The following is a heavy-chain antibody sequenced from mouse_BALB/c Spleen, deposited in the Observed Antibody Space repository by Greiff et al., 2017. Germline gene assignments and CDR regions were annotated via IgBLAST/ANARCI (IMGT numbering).Heavy chain of an antibody. CDR1: GYAFTNYT. V-gene: IGHV1-54*01. J-gene: IGHJ3*01. CDR2: INPGSGGT. Sequence: QVQLQQSAAELVRPGTSVKVSCKASGYAFTNYTIEWVKQRPGQGLEWIGVINPGSGGTNYNEKFKDKATLTADKSSSTAYMQLSSLTSEDSAVYYCARDGYEFAYWGQGTLVTVSA. CDR3: ARDGYEFAY. D-gene: IGHD2-2*01.